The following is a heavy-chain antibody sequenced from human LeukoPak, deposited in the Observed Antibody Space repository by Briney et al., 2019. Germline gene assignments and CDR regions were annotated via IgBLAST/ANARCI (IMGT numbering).Heavy chain of an antibody. D-gene: IGHD2-2*01. J-gene: IGHJ6*04. CDR3: ATLDCSSTSCYGLGRAEYYYYGMDV. CDR1: GFTFSSYA. V-gene: IGHV3-23*01. CDR2: ISGSGGST. Sequence: PGGSLRLSCAASGFTFSSYAMSWVRQAPGKGLEWVSAISGSGGSTYYADSVKGRFTISRDNSKSTLYLQMNSLRAEDTAVYYCATLDCSSTSCYGLGRAEYYYYGMDVWGKGTTVTVSS.